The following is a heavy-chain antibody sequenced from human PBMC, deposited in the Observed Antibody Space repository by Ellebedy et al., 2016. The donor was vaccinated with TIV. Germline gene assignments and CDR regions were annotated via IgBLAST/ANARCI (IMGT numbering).Heavy chain of an antibody. CDR3: ARRPYYDSSGEYYFDY. Sequence: MPSETLSLTCTVSGGSISSSSYYWGWIRQPPGKGLEWIGSIYYSGSTYYNPSLKSRVTISVDTSKNQFSLKLSSVTAADTAVYYGARRPYYDSSGEYYFDYWGQGTLVTVSS. J-gene: IGHJ4*02. D-gene: IGHD3-22*01. CDR1: GGSISSSSYY. V-gene: IGHV4-39*01. CDR2: IYYSGST.